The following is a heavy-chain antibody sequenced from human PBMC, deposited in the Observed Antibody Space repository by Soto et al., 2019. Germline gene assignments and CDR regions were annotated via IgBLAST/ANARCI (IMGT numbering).Heavy chain of an antibody. CDR3: AKDPVTQLLPSWGFDP. Sequence: EVQLLESGGGLVQPGGSLRLSCAASGFAFGAYAMTWVRQAPGKGLEWVSGISGAGGNTYYAASVKGRFTVSRDNSKKMLYLEMNSRRVEDTAIYYCAKDPVTQLLPSWGFDPWGQGTRVTVSS. J-gene: IGHJ5*02. V-gene: IGHV3-23*01. CDR2: ISGAGGNT. D-gene: IGHD2-2*01. CDR1: GFAFGAYA.